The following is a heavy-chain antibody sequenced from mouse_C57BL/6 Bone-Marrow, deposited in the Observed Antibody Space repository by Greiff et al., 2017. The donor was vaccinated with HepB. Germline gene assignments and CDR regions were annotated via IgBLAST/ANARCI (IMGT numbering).Heavy chain of an antibody. CDR3: ASPYGNYWYFDV. Sequence: QVQLQQPGAELVMPGASVKLSCKASGYTFTSYWMHWVKQRPGQGLEWIGEIDPSDSDTNYNQKFKGKSTLTVDKSSSTAYMQLSSLTSEDSAVYYCASPYGNYWYFDVWGTGTTVTVSS. CDR2: IDPSDSDT. D-gene: IGHD2-1*01. CDR1: GYTFTSYW. V-gene: IGHV1-69*01. J-gene: IGHJ1*03.